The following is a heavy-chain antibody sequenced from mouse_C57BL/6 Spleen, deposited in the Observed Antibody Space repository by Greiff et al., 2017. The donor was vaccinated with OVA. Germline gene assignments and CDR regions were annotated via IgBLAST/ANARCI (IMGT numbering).Heavy chain of an antibody. CDR3: ARNEGYDAMDY. Sequence: QVQLQQPGAELVRPGTSVKLSCKASGYTFTSYWMHWVKQRPGQGLEWIGVIDPSDSYTNYNQKFKGKATLTVDTSSSTAYMQLSSLTSEDSAVYYCARNEGYDAMDYWGQGTSVTVSS. J-gene: IGHJ4*01. CDR1: GYTFTSYW. D-gene: IGHD2-3*01. V-gene: IGHV1-59*01. CDR2: IDPSDSYT.